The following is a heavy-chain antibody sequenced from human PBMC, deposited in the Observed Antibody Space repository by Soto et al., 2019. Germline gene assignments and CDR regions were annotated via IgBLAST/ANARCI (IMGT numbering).Heavy chain of an antibody. CDR1: GFTFSDYY. J-gene: IGHJ4*02. CDR3: ARDRTGYSNHFDY. Sequence: QVQLVESGGGLVKPGGSLRLSCAASGFTFSDYYMTWIRQAPGKGLEWVSYISSSSSYTNYADSVKGRFTISRDNAKNSLYLQMNSLRAEDTAVYYCARDRTGYSNHFDYWGQGTLVTVSS. D-gene: IGHD1-26*01. V-gene: IGHV3-11*05. CDR2: ISSSSSYT.